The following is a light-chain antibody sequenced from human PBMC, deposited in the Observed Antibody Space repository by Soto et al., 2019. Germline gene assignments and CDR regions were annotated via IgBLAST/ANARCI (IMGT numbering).Light chain of an antibody. CDR2: GAS. V-gene: IGKV3-20*01. J-gene: IGKJ1*01. CDR1: QSVSNY. Sequence: EIVLTQSPGTLYLSPGERATLSSRASQSVSNYLAWYQHQPGQAPRLLIYGASRRATVIPDRFSGSGSGTDFTLSISRLEPEDFAVYYCQQYGVSPHTFGQGTHVEIK. CDR3: QQYGVSPHT.